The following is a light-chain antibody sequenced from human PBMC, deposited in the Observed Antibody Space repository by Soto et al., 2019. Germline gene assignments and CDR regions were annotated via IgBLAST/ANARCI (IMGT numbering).Light chain of an antibody. CDR2: RAS. J-gene: IGKJ1*01. Sequence: EIVMTQSASTLSVSPGERATLSCRASQNIYSNVAWYQQRPGQAPRLLIYRASTRATGIPARFSGSGSGTEFTLTISSLKSEDFTVYSCLQYHNLWAFGQGTKVDIK. CDR3: LQYHNLWA. V-gene: IGKV3-15*01. CDR1: QNIYSN.